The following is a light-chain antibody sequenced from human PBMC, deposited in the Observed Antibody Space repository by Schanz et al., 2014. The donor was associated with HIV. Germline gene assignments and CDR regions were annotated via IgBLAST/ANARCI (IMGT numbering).Light chain of an antibody. V-gene: IGKV1-5*03. CDR3: QQYNSYRRT. CDR2: QAS. Sequence: DIHMTQSPSTVSASVGDRVTITCRASQTIGRLMAWYQQKPGRAPKLLIYQASTLETGVPSRFSGSGSGTSFTLTITSLQPDDFATYYCQQYNSYRRTFGQGTKVEIK. CDR1: QTIGRL. J-gene: IGKJ1*01.